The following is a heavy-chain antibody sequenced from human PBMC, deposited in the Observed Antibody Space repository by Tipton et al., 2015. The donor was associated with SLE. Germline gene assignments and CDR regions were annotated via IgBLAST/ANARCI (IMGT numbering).Heavy chain of an antibody. J-gene: IGHJ3*02. V-gene: IGHV4-61*09. CDR3: ARAGRDDAFDI. CDR1: GGSISSGSYY. Sequence: TLSLTCTVSGGSISSGSYYWSWIRQPAGKGLEWIGHIYTSGSTNYNPSLKSRGTMSVDTSKNQFSLKVNSVTAADTAVYYCARAGRDDAFDIWGQGTMVTVSS. D-gene: IGHD1-14*01. CDR2: IYTSGST.